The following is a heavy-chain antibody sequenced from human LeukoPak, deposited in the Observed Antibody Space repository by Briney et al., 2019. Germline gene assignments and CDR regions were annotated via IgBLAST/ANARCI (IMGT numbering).Heavy chain of an antibody. J-gene: IGHJ3*02. CDR1: VYTFTGYY. CDR2: INPNSGGT. V-gene: IGHV1-2*02. CDR3: AREAIMVRGVNDAFDM. Sequence: ASVNVSCKSSVYTFTGYYIQWVRQAPGQGLEWMGWINPNSGGTNYAQKFQGRVTMTRDTSITTVYMELSRLRSDDTAVYYCAREAIMVRGVNDAFDMWGQGTMVTVSS. D-gene: IGHD3-10*01.